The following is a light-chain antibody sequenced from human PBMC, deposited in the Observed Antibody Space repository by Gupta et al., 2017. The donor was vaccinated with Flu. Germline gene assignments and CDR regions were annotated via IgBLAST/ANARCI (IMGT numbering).Light chain of an antibody. CDR2: EDN. J-gene: IGLJ2*01. V-gene: IGLV6-57*01. CDR1: RGSIATTY. Sequence: NFMLTQPYSVSASPGETVTISCTRTRGSIATTYLQWYQQRPGSSPTTVIYEDNQRLFGVPDRFSGSIDSSSNSASLTISGLKTEDEADYYCRSYDSINRYVVFGGGTKLTVL. CDR3: RSYDSINRYVV.